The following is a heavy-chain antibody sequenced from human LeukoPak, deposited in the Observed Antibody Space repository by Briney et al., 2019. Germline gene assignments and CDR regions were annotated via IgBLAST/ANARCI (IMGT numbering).Heavy chain of an antibody. CDR2: IYTSGSP. D-gene: IGHD6-6*01. CDR3: ARDRGGSISSPLWFDP. Sequence: SQTLSLTCTVSGGSIGIYYWGCIRHPAGRGLGWLGRIYTSGSPNYHPSLKSRSTMSVDTSKNQFSLKLSSVTAADTAVYYCARDRGGSISSPLWFDPWGQGTLVTVSS. CDR1: GGSIGIYY. J-gene: IGHJ5*02. V-gene: IGHV4-4*07.